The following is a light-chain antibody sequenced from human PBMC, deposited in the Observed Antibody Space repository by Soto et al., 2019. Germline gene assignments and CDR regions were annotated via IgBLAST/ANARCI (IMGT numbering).Light chain of an antibody. Sequence: DIQLTQSPSFLSASVGDRVTITCRASQGISSYFAWYQQKQGKAPKLLIYAVSTLQSGVPSRFSGSASGTEFTLTISSLQPEDFATSYCQKLNRYRLTFDGGTKVAIK. J-gene: IGKJ4*02. CDR2: AVS. CDR3: QKLNRYRLT. V-gene: IGKV1-9*01. CDR1: QGISSY.